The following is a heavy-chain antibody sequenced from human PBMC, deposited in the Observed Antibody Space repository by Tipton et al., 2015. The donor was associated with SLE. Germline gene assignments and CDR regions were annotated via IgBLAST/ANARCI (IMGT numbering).Heavy chain of an antibody. D-gene: IGHD3-10*01. CDR3: ARTPGGVQGQIGWYFDL. J-gene: IGHJ2*01. CDR2: IYYSGNT. CDR1: GDSIGSGGYF. Sequence: LRLSCTVSGDSIGSGGYFWNWIRQHPGKGLEWIGYIYYSGNTYYNPSLKSRVTISVDTSKNQFSLKLSSVTAADTAVYYCARTPGGVQGQIGWYFDLWGRGTLVTVSS. V-gene: IGHV4-31*02.